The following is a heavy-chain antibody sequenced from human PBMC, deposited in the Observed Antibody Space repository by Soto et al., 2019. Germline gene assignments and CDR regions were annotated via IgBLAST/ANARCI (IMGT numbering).Heavy chain of an antibody. CDR2: IIPIFGTA. J-gene: IGHJ5*02. D-gene: IGHD2-15*01. CDR3: ARDPGYCSGGSCYFSWFDP. CDR1: GVTFSSYA. Sequence: SLKVSCKASGVTFSSYAISWVRQAPGQGLEWMGGIIPIFGTANYAQKFQGRVTITADESTSTAYMELSSLRSEDTAVYYCARDPGYCSGGSCYFSWFDPWGQGTLVTVSS. V-gene: IGHV1-69*13.